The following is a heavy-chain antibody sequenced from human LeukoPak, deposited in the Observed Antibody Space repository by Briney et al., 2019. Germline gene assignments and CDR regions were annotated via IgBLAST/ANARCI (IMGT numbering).Heavy chain of an antibody. J-gene: IGHJ4*02. CDR2: ISSSSSYI. D-gene: IGHD3-22*01. CDR3: ASSDYYDSSGHDY. V-gene: IGHV3-21*01. CDR1: GFTFSSYS. Sequence: GGSLRLSCAASGFTFSSYSMNWVRQAPGKGLEWVSSISSSSSYIYYADSVKGRFTISRDNAKNSLYLQMNSLRAEDTAVYYCASSDYYDSSGHDYWGQGTLVTVSS.